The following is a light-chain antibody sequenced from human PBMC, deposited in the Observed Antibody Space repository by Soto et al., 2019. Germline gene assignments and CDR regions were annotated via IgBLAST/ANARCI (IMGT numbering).Light chain of an antibody. CDR1: TGAVTSGHY. Sequence: QAVVTHEPSLTVSPGGTVTLTCGSSTGAVTSGHYPYWFQQKPGQAPRTLIYDTSNKHSWTPARFSGSLLGGKAALTLSGAQPEDEADYYCLLSYSGARQKVFGTGTKLTVL. CDR2: DTS. V-gene: IGLV7-46*01. CDR3: LLSYSGARQKV. J-gene: IGLJ1*01.